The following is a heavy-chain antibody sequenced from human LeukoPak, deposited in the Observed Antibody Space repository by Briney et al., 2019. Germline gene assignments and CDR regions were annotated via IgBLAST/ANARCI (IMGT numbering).Heavy chain of an antibody. V-gene: IGHV3-21*01. CDR3: ARDRTLVRTYGMDV. CDR1: GFTFSSYS. D-gene: IGHD1-26*01. Sequence: GGSLRLSCAASGFTFSSYSMNWVRQAPGKGLEWVSSISSSSSYIYYADSVKGRFTISRDNAKNSLYLQMNNLRAEDTAVYYCARDRTLVRTYGMDVWGQGTTVTVSS. CDR2: ISSSSSYI. J-gene: IGHJ6*02.